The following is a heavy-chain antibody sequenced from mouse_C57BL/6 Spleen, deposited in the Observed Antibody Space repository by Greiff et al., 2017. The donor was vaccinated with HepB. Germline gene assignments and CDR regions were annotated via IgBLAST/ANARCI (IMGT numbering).Heavy chain of an antibody. Sequence: EVQLQESGPGLVKPSQSLSLTCSVTGYSITSGYYWNWIRQFPGNKLEWMGYISYDGSNNYNPSLKNRISITRDTSKNQFFLKLNSVTTEDTATYYCARLWDWFAYWGQGTLVTVSA. V-gene: IGHV3-6*01. CDR2: ISYDGSN. J-gene: IGHJ3*01. CDR3: ARLWDWFAY. CDR1: GYSITSGYY. D-gene: IGHD4-1*01.